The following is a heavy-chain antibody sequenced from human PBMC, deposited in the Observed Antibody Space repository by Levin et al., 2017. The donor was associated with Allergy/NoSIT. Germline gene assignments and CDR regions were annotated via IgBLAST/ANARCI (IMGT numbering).Heavy chain of an antibody. Sequence: SCAASGFTFSAYSMNWVRQAPGKGLEWVSSITSSSTYIYYADSVRGRFTISRDNAKNSLYLQMNSLRAEDTAVYYCARDMRSDSSGYPYGMDVWGQGTTVTVSS. CDR3: ARDMRSDSSGYPYGMDV. D-gene: IGHD3-22*01. J-gene: IGHJ6*02. V-gene: IGHV3-21*01. CDR2: ITSSSTYI. CDR1: GFTFSAYS.